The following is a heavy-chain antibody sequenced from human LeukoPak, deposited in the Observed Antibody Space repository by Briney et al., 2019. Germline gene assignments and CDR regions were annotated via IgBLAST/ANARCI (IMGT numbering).Heavy chain of an antibody. CDR1: GFTFSSYG. D-gene: IGHD3-22*01. CDR3: ARDTYPYYYDSSGLSD. CDR2: IWYDGGNK. V-gene: IGHV3-33*01. Sequence: PGRSLRLSCAASGFTFSSYGMHWVRQAPGKGLEWVAVIWYDGGNKYYADSVKGRFTISRDNSKNTLYLQMNSLRAEDTAVYYCARDTYPYYYDSSGLSDWGQGTLVTVSS. J-gene: IGHJ4*02.